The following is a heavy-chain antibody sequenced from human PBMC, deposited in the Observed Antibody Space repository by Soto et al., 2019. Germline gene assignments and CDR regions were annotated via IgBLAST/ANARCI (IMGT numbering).Heavy chain of an antibody. CDR2: MNPNIGTT. CDR1: GYTFPSYD. V-gene: IGHV1-8*01. D-gene: IGHD3-22*01. J-gene: IGHJ5*02. Sequence: QVQLVQSGAEVKKPGASVRVSCKASGYTFPSYDINWVRQAPGQGLEWMGWMNPNIGTTGYAQKFQGRVTLTRNTTITTAYMDLSSLRSDDTAVYFCARGRTYPASGGSYYVDYWFDPWGQGTLVTVSS. CDR3: ARGRTYPASGGSYYVDYWFDP.